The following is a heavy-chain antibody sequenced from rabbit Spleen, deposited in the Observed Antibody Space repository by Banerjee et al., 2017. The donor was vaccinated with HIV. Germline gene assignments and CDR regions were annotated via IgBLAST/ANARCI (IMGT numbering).Heavy chain of an antibody. CDR3: VRDQAGYAGYGPYYFNL. CDR2: IDPLFGST. J-gene: IGHJ4*01. V-gene: IGHV1S47*01. D-gene: IGHD7-1*01. CDR1: GFDFSSYG. Sequence: QEQLKESGGGLVQPGGSLKLSCKASGFDFSSYGVSCVRQAPGEGLEWIGYIDPLFGSTYYASWVNGRFTISSHNAQNTLYLQLSSLTAADTATYFCVRDQAGYAGYGPYYFNLWGPGTLVTVS.